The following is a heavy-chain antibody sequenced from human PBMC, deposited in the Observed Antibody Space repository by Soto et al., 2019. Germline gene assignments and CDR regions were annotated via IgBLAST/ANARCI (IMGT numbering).Heavy chain of an antibody. J-gene: IGHJ4*02. CDR1: GGTFSSYA. CDR2: IIPIFGTA. V-gene: IGHV1-69*06. Sequence: QVQLVQSGAEVKKPGSSVKVSCKASGGTFSSYAISWVRQAPGQGLEWMGGIIPIFGTANYAQKFQGRVTITADKSKSTAYMELSSLRSEDTAVYYCARGPPHYYGSGSYADYWGQGTLVTVSS. CDR3: ARGPPHYYGSGSYADY. D-gene: IGHD3-10*01.